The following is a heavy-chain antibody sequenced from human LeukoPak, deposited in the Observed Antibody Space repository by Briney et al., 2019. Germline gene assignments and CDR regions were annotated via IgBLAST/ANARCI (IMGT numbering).Heavy chain of an antibody. J-gene: IGHJ5*02. Sequence: PSETLSLTCTVSGGSISSSSYYLGWIRQPPGKGLEWIGSIYYSGSTYYNPSLKSRVTISVDTSKNQFSLKLSSVTAADTAVYYCARVVKVGIAAAGWFDPWGQGTLVTVSS. CDR2: IYYSGST. CDR1: GGSISSSSYY. D-gene: IGHD6-13*01. CDR3: ARVVKVGIAAAGWFDP. V-gene: IGHV4-39*01.